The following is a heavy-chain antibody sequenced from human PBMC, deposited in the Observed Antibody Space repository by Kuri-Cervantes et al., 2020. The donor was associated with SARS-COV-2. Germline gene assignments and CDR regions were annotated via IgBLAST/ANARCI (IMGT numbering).Heavy chain of an antibody. D-gene: IGHD5-18*01. Sequence: GGSLRLSCAASGFTFSSYSMNWVRQAPGKGLEWVSYISSSSSTMYYADSVKGRFTISRDNAKNSLYLQMNSLRAEDTAVYYCARDLSSGLWAFDYWGQGTLVTVSS. J-gene: IGHJ4*02. CDR2: ISSSSSTM. CDR3: ARDLSSGLWAFDY. CDR1: GFTFSSYS. V-gene: IGHV3-48*01.